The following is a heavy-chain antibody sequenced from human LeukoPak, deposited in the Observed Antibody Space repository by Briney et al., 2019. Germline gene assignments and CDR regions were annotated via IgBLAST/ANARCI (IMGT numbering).Heavy chain of an antibody. CDR1: GYTFTGYY. V-gene: IGHV1-2*02. CDR2: INPNSGGT. Sequence: ASVKVSCKASGYTFTGYYMHWVRQAPGQGLEWMGSINPNSGGTNYAQKFQGRVTMTRDTSISTAYMELSRLRSDDTAFYYCARGSRYSSSRFDPWGQGTPVTVSS. D-gene: IGHD6-13*01. CDR3: ARGSRYSSSRFDP. J-gene: IGHJ5*02.